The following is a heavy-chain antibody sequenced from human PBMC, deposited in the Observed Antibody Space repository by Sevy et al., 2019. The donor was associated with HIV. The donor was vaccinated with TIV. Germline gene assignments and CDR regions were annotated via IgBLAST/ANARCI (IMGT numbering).Heavy chain of an antibody. CDR1: GFTFSSYA. V-gene: IGHV3-23*01. Sequence: GGSLRLSCAASGFTFSSYAMSWVRQAPGKGLEWVSAISGSGGSTYYADSVKGRFTISRDNSKNTLYLQMNSLGAEDTAVYYCAKDSPGRVVVVAATRYYGMDVWGQGTTVTVSS. CDR3: AKDSPGRVVVVAATRYYGMDV. J-gene: IGHJ6*02. D-gene: IGHD2-15*01. CDR2: ISGSGGST.